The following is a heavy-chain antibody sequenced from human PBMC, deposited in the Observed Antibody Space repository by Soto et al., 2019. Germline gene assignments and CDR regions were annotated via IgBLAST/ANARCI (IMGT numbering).Heavy chain of an antibody. Sequence: GASVKVSCKASGGTFSSYAISWVRQAPGQGLEWMGGIIPIFGTANYAQKFQGRVTITADESTSTAYMELSSLRSEDTAVSYCARGGDYGGNSGWYFDLWGRGTLVTVLL. J-gene: IGHJ2*01. CDR2: IIPIFGTA. D-gene: IGHD4-17*01. CDR3: ARGGDYGGNSGWYFDL. CDR1: GGTFSSYA. V-gene: IGHV1-69*13.